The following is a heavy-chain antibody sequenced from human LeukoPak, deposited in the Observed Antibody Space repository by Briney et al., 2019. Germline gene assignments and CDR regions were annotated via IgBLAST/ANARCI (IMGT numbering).Heavy chain of an antibody. J-gene: IGHJ5*02. Sequence: PSETLTLTCAVYGGSFSGYYWSWIRQPPGKGLEWIGEINHSGSTNYNPSLKSRVTISVDTSKNQFSLKLSSVTAADTAVDYCARARVLTGYYIGCFDPWGQGTLVSVSS. V-gene: IGHV4-34*01. CDR2: INHSGST. CDR3: ARARVLTGYYIGCFDP. CDR1: GGSFSGYY. D-gene: IGHD3-9*01.